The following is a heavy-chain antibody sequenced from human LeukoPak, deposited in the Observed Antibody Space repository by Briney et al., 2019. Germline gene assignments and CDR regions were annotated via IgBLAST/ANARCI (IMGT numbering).Heavy chain of an antibody. V-gene: IGHV4-34*01. D-gene: IGHD3-10*01. CDR1: GGSFSGYY. CDR3: ASANGSGKTYRIDY. J-gene: IGHJ4*02. Sequence: SETLSLXCAVYGGSFSGYYWSWIRQPPGKGLEWIGEINHSGSTNYNPSLKSRVTISVDTSENQFSLKLSSVTAADTAVYYCASANGSGKTYRIDYWGQGTLVTVSS. CDR2: INHSGST.